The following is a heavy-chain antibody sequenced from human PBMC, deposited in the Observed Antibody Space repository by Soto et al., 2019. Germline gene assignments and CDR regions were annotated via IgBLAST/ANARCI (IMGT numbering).Heavy chain of an antibody. D-gene: IGHD6-13*01. CDR2: IYYSGST. CDR3: ARVNRGIADAFDI. CDR1: GGSISSGGYY. J-gene: IGHJ3*02. Sequence: SETLSLTCTVSGGSISSGGYYWSWIRQHPGKGLEWIGYIYYSGSTYYNPSLKSRVTISVDTSKNQFSLKLSSVTAADTAVYYCARVNRGIADAFDIWGQGTMVTVSS. V-gene: IGHV4-31*03.